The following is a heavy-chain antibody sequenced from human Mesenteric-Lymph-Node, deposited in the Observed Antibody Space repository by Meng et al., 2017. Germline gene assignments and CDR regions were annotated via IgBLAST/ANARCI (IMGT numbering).Heavy chain of an antibody. Sequence: ASVKVSCKVSGYTLTELSMHWVRQAPGKGLEWMGGFDPEDGETIYAQKFQGRVTMTEDTSTDTAYMELSSLRSEDTAVYYCATTQAAGTWGGDWFDPWGQGTQVTVSS. CDR3: ATTQAAGTWGGDWFDP. J-gene: IGHJ5*02. CDR2: FDPEDGET. CDR1: GYTLTELS. V-gene: IGHV1-24*01. D-gene: IGHD6-13*01.